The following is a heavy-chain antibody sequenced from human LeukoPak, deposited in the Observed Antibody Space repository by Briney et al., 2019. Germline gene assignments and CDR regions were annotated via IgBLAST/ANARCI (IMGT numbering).Heavy chain of an antibody. D-gene: IGHD4-17*01. CDR1: GFTVSSNY. CDR2: ISGSGGST. V-gene: IGHV3-23*01. J-gene: IGHJ2*01. CDR3: AKTDDYGDPYWYFDL. Sequence: PGGSLRLSCSASGFTVSSNYMSWVRQAPGKGLEWVSAISGSGGSTYYADSVKGRFTISRDNSKNTLYLQMNSLRAEDTAVYYCAKTDDYGDPYWYFDLWGRGALVTVSS.